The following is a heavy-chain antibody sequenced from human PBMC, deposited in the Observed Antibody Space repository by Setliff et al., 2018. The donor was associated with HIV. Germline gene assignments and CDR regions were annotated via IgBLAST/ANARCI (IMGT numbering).Heavy chain of an antibody. CDR1: TFNTYY. CDR3: ARLRPYNSALDY. V-gene: IGHV3-66*02. CDR2: IYSDGNT. Sequence: TFNTYYMSWVRQAPGKGLEWVSTIYSDGNTYHTDSVKGRFTLSRDNSENALFLQMNSLRPEDTAVYYCARLRPYNSALDYWGQGTLVTVSS. D-gene: IGHD3-10*01. J-gene: IGHJ4*02.